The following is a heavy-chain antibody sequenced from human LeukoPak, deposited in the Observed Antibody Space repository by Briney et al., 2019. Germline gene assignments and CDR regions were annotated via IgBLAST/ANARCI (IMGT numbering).Heavy chain of an antibody. CDR2: MYSGGNT. CDR1: GFTFSSYW. J-gene: IGHJ5*02. D-gene: IGHD6-19*01. V-gene: IGHV3-53*01. Sequence: GGSLRLSCAASGFTFSSYWMSWVRQAPGKGLEWVSVMYSGGNTDYADSVKGRFTISRDNSKNTVFLQMNSLRAEDTAVYYCARDLRGYSSGSNWFDPWGQGTLVTVSS. CDR3: ARDLRGYSSGSNWFDP.